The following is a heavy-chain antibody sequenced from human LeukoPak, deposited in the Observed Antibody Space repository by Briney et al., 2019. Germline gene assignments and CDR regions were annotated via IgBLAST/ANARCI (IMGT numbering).Heavy chain of an antibody. D-gene: IGHD1-20*01. Sequence: GGSLRLSCAASGFTFSSYAMSWVRQAPGKGLEWVSAISGSGGSTYYADSVKGRFTISRDNSKNTLYLQMNGLRAEDTAVYYCAKWPSGITGRGDYWGQGTLVTVSS. V-gene: IGHV3-23*01. CDR1: GFTFSSYA. J-gene: IGHJ4*02. CDR3: AKWPSGITGRGDY. CDR2: ISGSGGST.